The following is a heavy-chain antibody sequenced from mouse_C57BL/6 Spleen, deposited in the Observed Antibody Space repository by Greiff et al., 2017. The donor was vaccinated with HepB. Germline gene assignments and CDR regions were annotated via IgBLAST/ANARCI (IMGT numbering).Heavy chain of an antibody. Sequence: VQLVESGPGLVAPSQSLSITCTVSGFSLTSYGVDWVRQSPGKGLEWLGVIWGVGSTNYNSALKSRLSISKDNSKSQVFFKMNSLQPDDTAMYYCARNDGYFPFAYWGQGTLVTVSA. CDR2: IWGVGST. D-gene: IGHD2-3*01. CDR3: ARNDGYFPFAY. V-gene: IGHV2-6*01. CDR1: GFSLTSYG. J-gene: IGHJ3*01.